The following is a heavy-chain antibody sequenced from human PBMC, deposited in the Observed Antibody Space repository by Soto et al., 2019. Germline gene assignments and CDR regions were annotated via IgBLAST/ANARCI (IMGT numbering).Heavy chain of an antibody. V-gene: IGHV4-31*03. D-gene: IGHD5-18*01. CDR2: VYESGYT. CDR1: GASVSTGAYY. J-gene: IGHJ5*02. Sequence: PSETLSLTCTVSGASVSTGAYYWGWVRQRPGRGLEWIGYVYESGYTYYNMSLKSRLTISLDRSNNQFSLGLTSVTAADTAVYYCVRALRHPAMVYHWLDPWGQGTPVTVSS. CDR3: VRALRHPAMVYHWLDP.